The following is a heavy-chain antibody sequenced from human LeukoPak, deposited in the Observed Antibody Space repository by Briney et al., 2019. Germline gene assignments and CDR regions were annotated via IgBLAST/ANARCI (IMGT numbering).Heavy chain of an antibody. CDR2: MNPHSESV. J-gene: IGHJ5*02. D-gene: IGHD1-1*01. CDR3: VRVPQRVPHNWFDP. CDR1: GYTFTSSD. Sequence: GASVKVSCKASGYTFTSSDINWVRQATRQGLEWMGWMNPHSESVGYAQKFQGRVIMTWDTSISTAYMELSSLTSDDTAVYYCVRVPQRVPHNWFDPWGQGTLVTVSS. V-gene: IGHV1-8*01.